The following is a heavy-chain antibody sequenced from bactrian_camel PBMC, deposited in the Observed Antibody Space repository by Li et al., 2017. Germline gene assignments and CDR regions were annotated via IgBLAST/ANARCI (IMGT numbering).Heavy chain of an antibody. D-gene: IGHD5*01. Sequence: QVQLVESGGGLVQPGGSLRLSCASSLFSYPYMTWVRQGPGKGLEWISTIDTGGSTYYADSVRGRFTISRDNAKNTLYLQLNSLKTEDTAMYYCAKGPTNGWNTFSYWGQGTQVTVS. J-gene: IGHJ4*01. V-gene: IGHV3S1*01. CDR2: IDTGGST. CDR3: AKGPTNGWNTFSY. CDR1: LFSYPY.